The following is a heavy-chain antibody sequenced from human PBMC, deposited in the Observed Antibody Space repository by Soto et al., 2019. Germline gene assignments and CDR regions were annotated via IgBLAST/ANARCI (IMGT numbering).Heavy chain of an antibody. J-gene: IGHJ4*02. V-gene: IGHV3-48*02. CDR2: ISSSSSTI. Sequence: GGSLRLSCAASGFTFSSYSMNWVRQAPGKGLEWVSYISSSSSTIYYADSVKGRFTIFRDNAKNSLYLQMNSLRDEDTAVYYCARDLTAYCGGDCYSPPFDYWGQGTLVTVSS. D-gene: IGHD2-21*02. CDR3: ARDLTAYCGGDCYSPPFDY. CDR1: GFTFSSYS.